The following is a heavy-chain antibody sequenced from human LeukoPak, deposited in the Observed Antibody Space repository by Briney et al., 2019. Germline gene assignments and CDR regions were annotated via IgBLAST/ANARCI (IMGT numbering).Heavy chain of an antibody. CDR3: ARVYDSSGYYLHYFDY. D-gene: IGHD3-22*01. J-gene: IGHJ4*02. CDR1: GYTFTSYG. CDR2: ISAYNGNK. V-gene: IGHV1-18*01. Sequence: SVKVSCKASGYTFTSYGISWVRRAPGQRREWMGWISAYNGNKNYDQKLQARLNMTTDTSTSTDYMVLRSLRSNDTAVYYCARVYDSSGYYLHYFDYWGQGTLVTVSS.